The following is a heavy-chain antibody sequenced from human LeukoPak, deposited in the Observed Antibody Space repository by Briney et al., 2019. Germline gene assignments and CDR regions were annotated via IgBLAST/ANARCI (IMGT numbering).Heavy chain of an antibody. CDR3: AKGYSSSWYKGGGLFDY. CDR2: ITGSGGNT. D-gene: IGHD6-13*01. CDR1: GFIFSSYS. Sequence: GGSLRLSCAASGFIFSSYSMSWVRQAPGIGLEWVPVITGSGGNTYYADSVKGRFTISRDNSKNTLYLKMNSLRAEDTAVYYCAKGYSSSWYKGGGLFDYWGQGTLVTVSS. V-gene: IGHV3-23*01. J-gene: IGHJ4*02.